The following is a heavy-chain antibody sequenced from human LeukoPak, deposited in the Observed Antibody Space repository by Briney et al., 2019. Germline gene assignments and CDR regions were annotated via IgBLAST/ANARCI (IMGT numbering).Heavy chain of an antibody. CDR2: MNPNSGNT. V-gene: IGHV1-8*01. J-gene: IGHJ4*02. CDR1: GYTFTSYD. D-gene: IGHD6-13*01. CDR3: ARGFGAAAFPDDDY. Sequence: ASVKASCKASGYTFTSYDINWVRQATGQGLEWMGWMNPNSGNTGYAQKFQGRVTMTRNTSISTAYMELSSLRSEDTAVYYCARGFGAAAFPDDDYWGQGTLVTVSS.